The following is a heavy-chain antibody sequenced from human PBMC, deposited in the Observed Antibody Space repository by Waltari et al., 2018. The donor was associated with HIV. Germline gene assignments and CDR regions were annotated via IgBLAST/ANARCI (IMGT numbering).Heavy chain of an antibody. CDR2: ISSSSSTI. D-gene: IGHD4-4*01. Sequence: EVRLVESGGGLVQPGGCLRLCCAASGFAFNMYSMNWVRQAPGKGLEWVSYISSSSSTIYYADSVKGRFTVSRDNAKNSLYLQMNSLRAEDTAVYYCARAFFYNSWFDPWGQGTLVTVSS. J-gene: IGHJ5*02. V-gene: IGHV3-48*01. CDR3: ARAFFYNSWFDP. CDR1: GFAFNMYS.